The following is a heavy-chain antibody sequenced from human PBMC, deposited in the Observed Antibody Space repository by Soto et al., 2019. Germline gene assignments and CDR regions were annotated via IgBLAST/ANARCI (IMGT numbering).Heavy chain of an antibody. CDR3: ARHRILNYQSFDY. CDR1: GGPLSSCY. CDR2: VYYSGTT. J-gene: IGHJ4*02. V-gene: IGHV4-59*08. Sequence: QVQLQESGPGLVKPSETLSLTCTVSGGPLSSCYWSWIRQPPGKGLEWLGYVYYSGTTNYNPSLKSRVTISVDTSKNQFSLKLSSVTAADTAVYYCARHRILNYQSFDYWGQGTLVTVSS. D-gene: IGHD1-7*01.